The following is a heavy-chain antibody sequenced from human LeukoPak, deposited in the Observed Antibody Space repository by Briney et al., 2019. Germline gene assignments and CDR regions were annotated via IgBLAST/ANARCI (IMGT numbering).Heavy chain of an antibody. Sequence: TSETLSLTCTVSGDSFSGYYWGWIRQPPGKGLECLGYIHSSEGTAYNPSLRSRLTISIDTSKNQFSLTLSSVTAADTAVYYCARHYQDYYDSSGYYWYFDLWGRGTLVTVSS. D-gene: IGHD3-22*01. CDR3: ARHYQDYYDSSGYYWYFDL. CDR1: GDSFSGYY. V-gene: IGHV4-59*08. J-gene: IGHJ2*01. CDR2: IHSSEGT.